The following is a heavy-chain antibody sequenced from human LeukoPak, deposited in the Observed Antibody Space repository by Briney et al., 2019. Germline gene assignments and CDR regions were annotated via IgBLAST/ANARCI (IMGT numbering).Heavy chain of an antibody. J-gene: IGHJ4*02. V-gene: IGHV4-4*07. CDR3: ARDRGGGSFDY. CDR1: GGSISSDY. Sequence: SETLSLTCTVSGGSISSDYWSWIRQPAGKGLEWIGRIRTSGSTNYNPSLKSRLTVSIDTSRNQFSLKVTSVTAADTAVYYCARDRGGGSFDYWGQGTLVTVSS. CDR2: IRTSGST. D-gene: IGHD2-15*01.